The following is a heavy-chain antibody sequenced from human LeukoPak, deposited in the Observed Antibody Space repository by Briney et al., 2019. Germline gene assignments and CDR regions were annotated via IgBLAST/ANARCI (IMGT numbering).Heavy chain of an antibody. Sequence: SETLSLTCAVYGGSFSGYYWSWIRQPPGKGLEWIGEINHSGSTNYNPSLKSRVTVSVDTSKNQFSLKLSSVTAADTAVYYCARGPYSGSYSGAFDIWGQGTMVTVSS. V-gene: IGHV4-34*01. CDR1: GGSFSGYY. J-gene: IGHJ3*02. D-gene: IGHD1-26*01. CDR3: ARGPYSGSYSGAFDI. CDR2: INHSGST.